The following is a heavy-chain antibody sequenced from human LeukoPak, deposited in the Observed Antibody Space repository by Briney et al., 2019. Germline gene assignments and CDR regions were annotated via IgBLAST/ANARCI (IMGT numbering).Heavy chain of an antibody. Sequence: SETLSLTCAVSGYSISGGYYWGWIRQPPGKGLEWIGSIYHSGSTYYNPSLKSRVTISVDTSKNQFSLKLSSVTAADTAVYYCASYEYSSSWANYFDYWGQGTLVTVSS. CDR1: GYSISGGYY. CDR3: ASYEYSSSWANYFDY. J-gene: IGHJ4*02. D-gene: IGHD6-6*01. CDR2: IYHSGST. V-gene: IGHV4-38-2*01.